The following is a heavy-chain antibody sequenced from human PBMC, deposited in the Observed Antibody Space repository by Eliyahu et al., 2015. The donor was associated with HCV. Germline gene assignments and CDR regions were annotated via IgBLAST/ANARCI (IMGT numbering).Heavy chain of an antibody. J-gene: IGHJ4*02. V-gene: IGHV3-7*03. CDR3: ARADRDSGDY. CDR2: INQDGSEI. Sequence: LVQPGGSLRLSCAASGFSFSYYWMAWVRQAPGKGLEWVANINQDGSEIYYADSLKGRVTISRDNTINTLFLEINSLRAEDTGVYYCARADRDSGDYWGQGALVTVSS. D-gene: IGHD3-10*01. CDR1: GFSFSYYW.